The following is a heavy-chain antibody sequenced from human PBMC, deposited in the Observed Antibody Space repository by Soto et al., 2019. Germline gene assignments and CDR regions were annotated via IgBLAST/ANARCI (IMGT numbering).Heavy chain of an antibody. Sequence: QVQLVQSGPEVKNHGASVRVSCVASGYAFTSYGVNWVRQAPGQGLEWMGWIAPHSGRTTYLPKFQGRVTMTADVSTNTAYIELRSLKSDDTGIYFCARAATGSYHSAYWGQGTVVTVSS. J-gene: IGHJ4*02. CDR3: ARAATGSYHSAY. V-gene: IGHV1-18*04. CDR2: IAPHSGRT. D-gene: IGHD3-10*01. CDR1: GYAFTSYG.